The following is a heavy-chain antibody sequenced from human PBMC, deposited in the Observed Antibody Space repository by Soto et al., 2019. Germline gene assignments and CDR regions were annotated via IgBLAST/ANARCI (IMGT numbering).Heavy chain of an antibody. CDR1: GFTFSSYA. J-gene: IGHJ4*02. CDR2: ISGSGGST. CDR3: AKARITMVRGVSYYFDY. Sequence: GGSLRLSCAASGFTFSSYAMSWVRQAPGKGLEWVSAISGSGGSTYYADFVKGRFTISRDNSKNTLYLQMNSLRAEDTAVYYCAKARITMVRGVSYYFDYWGQGTLVTVSS. D-gene: IGHD3-10*01. V-gene: IGHV3-23*01.